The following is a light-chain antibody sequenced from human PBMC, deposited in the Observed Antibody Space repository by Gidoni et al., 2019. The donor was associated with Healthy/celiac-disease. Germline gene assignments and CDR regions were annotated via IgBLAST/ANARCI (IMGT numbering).Light chain of an antibody. V-gene: IGKV1-5*01. J-gene: IGKJ2*01. CDR2: DAS. CDR3: QQYKSYSPYT. CDR1: QSISSW. Sequence: DIQMTQSPSTLSASVGDRVTITCRASQSISSWLAWYQQKPGKAPKLLIYDASILESGVPSRFSGSGSGTEFTLTISSLQPDDVATYYCQQYKSYSPYTFGQGTKLEIK.